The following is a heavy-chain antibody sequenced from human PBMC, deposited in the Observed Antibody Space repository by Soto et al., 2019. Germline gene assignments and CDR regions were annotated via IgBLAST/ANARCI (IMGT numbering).Heavy chain of an antibody. J-gene: IGHJ5*01. CDR3: AGVYGSGSCANNCFDS. Sequence: QVQLVKSGAEVKKPGSSVKVACKASGGTFSRYTISWVRQAPGEGLEWMGSIIPILGMANYAQKFQGRVKIKADESMSTAYMERSSLRYEGTAVYYCAGVYGSGSCANNCFDSWGQGTLVTVSS. D-gene: IGHD3-10*01. CDR1: GGTFSRYT. V-gene: IGHV1-69*02. CDR2: IIPILGMA.